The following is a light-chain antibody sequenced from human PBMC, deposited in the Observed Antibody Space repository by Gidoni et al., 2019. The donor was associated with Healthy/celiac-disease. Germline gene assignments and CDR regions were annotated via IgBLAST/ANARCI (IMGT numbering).Light chain of an antibody. CDR3: QQYNSWPPMYT. CDR1: QFISSN. V-gene: IGKV3-15*01. CDR2: GAS. Sequence: EIVMTQSPGTLSVSPGERATLSCRASQFISSNLAWYQQKPGKAPRLLIYGASTRATGIPARFSGSGSGTEFTLTIGSLQSEDFAVYYCQQYNSWPPMYTFGQGTKLEIK. J-gene: IGKJ2*01.